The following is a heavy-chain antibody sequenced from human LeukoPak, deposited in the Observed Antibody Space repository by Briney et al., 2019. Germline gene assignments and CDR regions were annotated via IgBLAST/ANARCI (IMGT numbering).Heavy chain of an antibody. CDR2: ISYDGSNK. Sequence: GRSLRLSCAASGFTLSSYAMHWVRQAPGKGLEWVAVISYDGSNKYYAHTVKGRFTISRDNPKNTLYLQMNSRRAQDTAVYYCARELGLYYYGMDVWGQGTTVTASS. J-gene: IGHJ6*02. CDR1: GFTLSSYA. V-gene: IGHV3-30-3*01. D-gene: IGHD1-7*01. CDR3: ARELGLYYYGMDV.